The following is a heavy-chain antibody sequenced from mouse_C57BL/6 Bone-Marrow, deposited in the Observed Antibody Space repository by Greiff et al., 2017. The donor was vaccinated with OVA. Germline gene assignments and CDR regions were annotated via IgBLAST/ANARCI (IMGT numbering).Heavy chain of an antibody. CDR1: GFTFSSYG. D-gene: IGHD3-1*01. CDR2: ISSGGSYT. Sequence: DVMLVASGGDLVKPGGSLKLSCAASGFTFSSYGMSWVRQTPDKRLEWVATISSGGSYTYYPDSVKGRFTISRDNAKNTLYLQMSSLKSEDTAMYYCARLGWYFDVWGTGTTVTVSS. J-gene: IGHJ1*03. CDR3: ARLGWYFDV. V-gene: IGHV5-6*02.